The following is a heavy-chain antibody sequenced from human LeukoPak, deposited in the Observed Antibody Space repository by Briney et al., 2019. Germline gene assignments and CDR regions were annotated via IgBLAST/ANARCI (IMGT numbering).Heavy chain of an antibody. CDR3: ARSKIGPAGPHYFDY. Sequence: SETLSLTCTVSGGSIRSSSYYWGWIRQSPEKGLEWIGSISYSGSTYDNPSLKSRVTISVDTSKNQFFLKLTSVTASESAVYYCARSKIGPAGPHYFDYWGQGTLVTVSS. CDR1: GGSIRSSSYY. D-gene: IGHD6-13*01. V-gene: IGHV4-39*01. J-gene: IGHJ4*02. CDR2: ISYSGST.